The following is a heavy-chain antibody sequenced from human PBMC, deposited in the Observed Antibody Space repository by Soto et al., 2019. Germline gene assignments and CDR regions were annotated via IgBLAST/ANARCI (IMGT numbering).Heavy chain of an antibody. Sequence: GAPPSLSSAASGFTFSGYAMSWVLQAPGKGLHWVSSISGSGGRTYYADTVKGRFTISRDNAKNTLYLQMNSLRAEDTAVHYCATVPIPIIVVVMTYFDYWGQGTLLTVSS. CDR3: ATVPIPIIVVVMTYFDY. V-gene: IGHV3-23*01. D-gene: IGHD3-22*01. J-gene: IGHJ4*02. CDR2: ISGSGGRT. CDR1: GFTFSGYA.